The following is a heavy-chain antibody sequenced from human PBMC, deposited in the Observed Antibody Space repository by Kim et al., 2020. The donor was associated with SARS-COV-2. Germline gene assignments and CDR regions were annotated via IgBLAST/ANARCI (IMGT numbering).Heavy chain of an antibody. CDR3: AREDIWSGYYKCY. D-gene: IGHD3-3*01. Sequence: GGSLRLSCAASGFTVSSNYMSWVRQAPGKGLEWVSVIYSGGSTYYADSVKGRFTISRDNSKNTLYLQMNSLRAEDTAVNYCAREDIWSGYYKCYWGQGPLVTVSS. J-gene: IGHJ4*02. CDR1: GFTVSSNY. V-gene: IGHV3-66*01. CDR2: IYSGGST.